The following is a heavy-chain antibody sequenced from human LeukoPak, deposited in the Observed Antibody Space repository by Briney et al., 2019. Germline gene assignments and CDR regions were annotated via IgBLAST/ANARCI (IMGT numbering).Heavy chain of an antibody. J-gene: IGHJ4*02. V-gene: IGHV4-59*08. D-gene: IGHD1-26*01. CDR2: IYYSGST. CDR3: ARGFHQSGPVDY. Sequence: SETLSLTCTVSGGSISSYYWSWIRQPPGEGLEWIGYIYYSGSTNNNPSLKSRVTISVDTSKNQFSLKLSSVTAADTAVYYCARGFHQSGPVDYWGQGTLVTVSS. CDR1: GGSISSYY.